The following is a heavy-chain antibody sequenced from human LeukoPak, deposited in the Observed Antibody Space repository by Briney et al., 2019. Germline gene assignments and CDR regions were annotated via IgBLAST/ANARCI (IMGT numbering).Heavy chain of an antibody. J-gene: IGHJ4*02. Sequence: QPGGSLRLSCASSGFRFDDYAMHWVRQGPGQGLEWVSIISGDGGSSDYTGSVKGRFTISRDNSKNSLYLQMNNLRAEDSAFYYCAKPTAMTTPYYFNSWGQGTLVTVSS. V-gene: IGHV3-43*02. CDR2: ISGDGGSS. CDR1: GFRFDDYA. D-gene: IGHD4-17*01. CDR3: AKPTAMTTPYYFNS.